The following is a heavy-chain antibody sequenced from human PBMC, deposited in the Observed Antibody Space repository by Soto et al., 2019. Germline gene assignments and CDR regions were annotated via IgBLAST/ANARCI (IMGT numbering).Heavy chain of an antibody. J-gene: IGHJ6*02. CDR2: TYYRSKWYN. CDR1: GDSVSSNSAA. D-gene: IGHD6-19*01. Sequence: SQTLSLTCAISGDSVSSNSAAWNWIRQSPSRGLEWLGRTYYRSKWYNDYAVSVKSRITINPDTSKNQFSPQLNSVTPEDTAVYYCARVEAVAGNYYYYGMDVWGQGTTVTVS. V-gene: IGHV6-1*01. CDR3: ARVEAVAGNYYYYGMDV.